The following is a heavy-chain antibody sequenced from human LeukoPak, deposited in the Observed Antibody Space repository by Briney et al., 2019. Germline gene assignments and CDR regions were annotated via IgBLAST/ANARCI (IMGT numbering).Heavy chain of an antibody. Sequence: TASETLSLTCAVYGGSFSGYYWSWIRQPPGKGLEWIGEINHSGSTNYNPSLKSRVTISVDTSKNQFSPKLSSVTAADTAVYYCARGKWLRSSLDYWGQGTLVTVSS. J-gene: IGHJ4*02. V-gene: IGHV4-34*01. CDR1: GGSFSGYY. D-gene: IGHD5-12*01. CDR3: ARGKWLRSSLDY. CDR2: INHSGST.